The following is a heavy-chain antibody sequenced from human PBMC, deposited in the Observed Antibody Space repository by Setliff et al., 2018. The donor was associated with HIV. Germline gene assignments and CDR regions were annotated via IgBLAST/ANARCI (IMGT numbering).Heavy chain of an antibody. CDR1: GYAFNSYT. J-gene: IGHJ4*02. Sequence: ASVKVSCKASGYAFNSYTLNWVRQATGRGLEWMGWINPNSDNTAYAQKFQGRLTMTRNTSTGTVYMELSSLRSEDTAVYYCARIGNNRLQFFDHWGQGTLVTVSS. V-gene: IGHV1-8*01. CDR2: INPNSDNT. D-gene: IGHD5-12*01. CDR3: ARIGNNRLQFFDH.